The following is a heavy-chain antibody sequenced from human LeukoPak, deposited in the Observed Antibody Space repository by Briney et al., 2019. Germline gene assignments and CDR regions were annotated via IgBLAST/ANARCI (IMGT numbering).Heavy chain of an antibody. D-gene: IGHD1-26*01. Sequence: GGSLRLSCAASGFTFSAYTMNWVRQAPGKGLEWVSYISSSSSTIYYADSVKGRFTISRDNAKNSLYLQMNSLGDGDTAIYYCARVRSGSSDYWGQGTLVTVSS. V-gene: IGHV3-48*02. J-gene: IGHJ4*02. CDR1: GFTFSAYT. CDR2: ISSSSSTI. CDR3: ARVRSGSSDY.